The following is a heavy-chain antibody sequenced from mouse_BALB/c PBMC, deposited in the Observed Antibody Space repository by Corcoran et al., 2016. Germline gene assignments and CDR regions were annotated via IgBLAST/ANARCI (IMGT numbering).Heavy chain of an antibody. J-gene: IGHJ4*01. Sequence: QIQLVQSGHELKKTGETVKISCKASGYTFTNYGMNWVKQAPGKGLKWMGWINTYTGEPTYADDFKGRFAFSLENSASTAYLQINNLKNEDTATYFCAREPRAMDYWGQGTSVTVSS. V-gene: IGHV9-3-1*01. CDR3: AREPRAMDY. CDR1: GYTFTNYG. CDR2: INTYTGEP.